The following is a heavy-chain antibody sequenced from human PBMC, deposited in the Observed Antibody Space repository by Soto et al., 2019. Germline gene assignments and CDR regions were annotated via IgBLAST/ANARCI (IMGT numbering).Heavy chain of an antibody. CDR1: GYTFTSYD. V-gene: IGHV1-8*01. Sequence: GASVKVSCQASGYTFTSYDINWVRQATGQGLEWMGWMNPNSGNTGYAEKFQGRVTMTRNTSISTAYMELSSLRSEDTAVYYCARGLSSGWTPGKYWGQGTLVTVSS. CDR2: MNPNSGNT. D-gene: IGHD6-19*01. J-gene: IGHJ4*02. CDR3: ARGLSSGWTPGKY.